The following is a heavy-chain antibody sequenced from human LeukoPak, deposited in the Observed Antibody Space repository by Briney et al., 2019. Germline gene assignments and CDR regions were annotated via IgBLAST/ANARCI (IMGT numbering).Heavy chain of an antibody. J-gene: IGHJ3*02. V-gene: IGHV3-7*01. D-gene: IGHD3-10*01. CDR2: IKQVGSEK. CDR3: AREAMVRGVLHAFDI. Sequence: GGSLRLSCAASGFTFSSYWMSWVRQAPGKGLEWVANIKQVGSEKYYVDSVKGRFTISRDNAKNSLYLQMNSLRAEDTAVYYCAREAMVRGVLHAFDIWGQGTMVTVSS. CDR1: GFTFSSYW.